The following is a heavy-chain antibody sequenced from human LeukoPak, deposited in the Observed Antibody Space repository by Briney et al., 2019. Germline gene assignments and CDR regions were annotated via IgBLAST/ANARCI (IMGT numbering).Heavy chain of an antibody. CDR1: GFTFSSYG. D-gene: IGHD6-19*01. Sequence: GGSLRLSCAASGFTFSSYGMHWVRQAPGKGLEWVAVIWYDGSNKYYADSVKGRFTISRDNSMNTLYLQMNSLRAEDTAVYYCAKGTGIAVAGPDYWGQGTLVTVSS. CDR3: AKGTGIAVAGPDY. J-gene: IGHJ4*02. CDR2: IWYDGSNK. V-gene: IGHV3-33*06.